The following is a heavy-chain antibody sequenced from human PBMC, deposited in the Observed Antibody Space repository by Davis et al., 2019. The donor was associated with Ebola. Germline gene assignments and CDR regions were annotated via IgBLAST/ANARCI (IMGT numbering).Heavy chain of an antibody. Sequence: AASVKVSCKASGYTFTSYGISWVRQAPGQGLEWMGWISAYNDNTNYAQKLQGRVTMTTDTSTSTAYMELRSLRSDDTAVYYCARDRGMITFGGVHQYWGQGTLVTVSS. D-gene: IGHD3-16*01. CDR1: GYTFTSYG. V-gene: IGHV1-18*01. J-gene: IGHJ4*02. CDR3: ARDRGMITFGGVHQY. CDR2: ISAYNDNT.